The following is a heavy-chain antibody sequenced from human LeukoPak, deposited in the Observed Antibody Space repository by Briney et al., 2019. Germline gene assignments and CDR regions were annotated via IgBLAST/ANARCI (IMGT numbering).Heavy chain of an antibody. Sequence: PGGSLRLSCVVSGFTVSSNYMNWVRQAPGKGLEWVSVIYSGGSTYYADSVKGRFTISRDNSKNTLYLQMNSLRVEDTAVYYCARDREQWLGRRWFDSWGQGTLVTVSS. D-gene: IGHD6-19*01. CDR1: GFTVSSNY. J-gene: IGHJ5*01. CDR3: ARDREQWLGRRWFDS. CDR2: IYSGGST. V-gene: IGHV3-53*01.